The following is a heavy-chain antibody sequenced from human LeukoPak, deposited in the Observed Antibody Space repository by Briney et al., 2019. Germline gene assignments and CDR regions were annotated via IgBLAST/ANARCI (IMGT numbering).Heavy chain of an antibody. CDR1: GFMFTSYW. Sequence: GGSLRLSCAASGFMFTSYWMSWVRQAPGKGLEWVSYISSSSSTIYYADSVKGRFTISRDNSKNTLYLQMNSLRAEDTAVYYCAKPSEYGYYYYYMDVWGKGTTVTVSS. D-gene: IGHD4-17*01. CDR3: AKPSEYGYYYYYMDV. V-gene: IGHV3-48*01. CDR2: ISSSSSTI. J-gene: IGHJ6*03.